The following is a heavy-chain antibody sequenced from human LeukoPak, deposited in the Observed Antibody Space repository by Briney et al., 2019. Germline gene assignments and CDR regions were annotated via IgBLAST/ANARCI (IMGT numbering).Heavy chain of an antibody. CDR1: GFSVSSNY. V-gene: IGHV3-53*05. CDR2: IYSGGST. D-gene: IGHD4-23*01. Sequence: GGSLRLSCAASGFSVSSNYVTWVRQPPGKGLEWVSVIYSGGSTFYADSVKGRFTISRDNSKNTLYLQMNSLRVEDTAPYYCTDTVAGWGQGTLVTVSS. J-gene: IGHJ4*02. CDR3: TDTVAG.